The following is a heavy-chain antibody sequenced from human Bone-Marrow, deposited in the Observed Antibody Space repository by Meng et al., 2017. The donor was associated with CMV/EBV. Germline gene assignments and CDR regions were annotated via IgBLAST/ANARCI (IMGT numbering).Heavy chain of an antibody. CDR2: ISAYNGNT. Sequence: ASVKVSCKASGYTFTSYDINWVRQAPGQGLEWMGWISAYNGNTNYAQKLQGRVTMTTDTSTSTAYMELRSLRSDDTAVYYCARDWDRDGYTYYFDYWGQGTLVTVSS. CDR1: GYTFTSYD. D-gene: IGHD5-24*01. CDR3: ARDWDRDGYTYYFDY. J-gene: IGHJ4*02. V-gene: IGHV1-18*01.